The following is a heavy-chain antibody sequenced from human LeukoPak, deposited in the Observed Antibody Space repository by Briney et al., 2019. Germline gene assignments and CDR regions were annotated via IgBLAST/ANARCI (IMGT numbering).Heavy chain of an antibody. CDR3: ARGSGAALWTYYYYGMDV. D-gene: IGHD2-15*01. CDR1: GGSFSGYY. V-gene: IGHV4-34*01. J-gene: IGHJ6*02. CDR2: INHSGST. Sequence: SETLSLTCGVYGGSFSGYYWSWIRQPPGKGLEWIGEINHSGSTNYNPSLKSRVTISVDTSKNQFSLKLSSVTAADTAVYYCARGSGAALWTYYYYGMDVWGQGTTVTVSS.